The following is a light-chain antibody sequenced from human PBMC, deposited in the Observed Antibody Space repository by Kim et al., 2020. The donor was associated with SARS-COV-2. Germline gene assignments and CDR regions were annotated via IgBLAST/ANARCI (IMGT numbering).Light chain of an antibody. CDR2: GAS. V-gene: IGKV1-17*01. Sequence: ASVGDRVTITCRASQDIRNDLGWYQQNPGRAPKRLIYGASSLQSGVPSRCSGSGSGKEFTLTISSVQPEDFATYFCLQHSTYPITFGQGTRLEIK. CDR3: LQHSTYPIT. J-gene: IGKJ5*01. CDR1: QDIRND.